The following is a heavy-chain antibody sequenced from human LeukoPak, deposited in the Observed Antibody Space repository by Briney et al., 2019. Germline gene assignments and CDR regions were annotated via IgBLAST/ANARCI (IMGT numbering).Heavy chain of an antibody. CDR2: ITSRDGRT. J-gene: IGHJ3*01. CDR1: EFTFSIYA. Sequence: PGRSLRLTCAAPEFTFSIYAMTWVRQAPGKGREWVSSITSRDGRTSYAYSVKGRFTVSRDNSKNTLYLQMNYLRVEDTAVYYCARDPNGDYLGAFDFWGQGTLVTVSS. V-gene: IGHV3-23*01. CDR3: ARDPNGDYLGAFDF. D-gene: IGHD4-17*01.